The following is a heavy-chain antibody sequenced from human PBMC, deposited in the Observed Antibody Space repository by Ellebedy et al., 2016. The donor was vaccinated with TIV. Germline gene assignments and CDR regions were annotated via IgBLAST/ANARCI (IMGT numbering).Heavy chain of an antibody. Sequence: GESLKISXAASGFTFSSYAMSWVRQAPGKGLEWPSTISDSTYTTYYADSVRGRFTISRDNSKNTLYLHMSSLRVEDTAVYYCAKGALWFGEIDAFDVWGQGTMVTVSS. V-gene: IGHV3-23*01. CDR2: ISDSTYTT. D-gene: IGHD3-10*01. J-gene: IGHJ3*01. CDR1: GFTFSSYA. CDR3: AKGALWFGEIDAFDV.